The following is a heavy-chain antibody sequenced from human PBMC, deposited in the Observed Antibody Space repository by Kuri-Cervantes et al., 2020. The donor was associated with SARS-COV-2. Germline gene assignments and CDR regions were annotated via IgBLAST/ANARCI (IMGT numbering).Heavy chain of an antibody. CDR3: ARETYEPLGTIFGVPGVPYFDY. CDR1: GGSFSSSSYY. D-gene: IGHD3-3*01. CDR2: IYYSGST. V-gene: IGHV4-39*07. Sequence: GSLRLSCAVYGGSFSSSSYYWGWIRQPPGKGLEWIGSIYYSGSTYYNPSLKSRVTISVDTSKNQFSLKLSSVTAADTAVYYCARETYEPLGTIFGVPGVPYFDYWGQGTLVTVSS. J-gene: IGHJ4*02.